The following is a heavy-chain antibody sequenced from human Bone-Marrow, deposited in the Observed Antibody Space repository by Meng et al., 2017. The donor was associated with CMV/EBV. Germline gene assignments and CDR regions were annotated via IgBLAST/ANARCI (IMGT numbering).Heavy chain of an antibody. V-gene: IGHV1-69*05. D-gene: IGHD1-26*01. CDR1: GGTFSSYG. CDR2: IIPIFDTV. J-gene: IGHJ4*02. CDR3: AREGSREGFDY. Sequence: SVKVSCKASGGTFSSYGIHWVRQAPGQGLEWMGGIIPIFDTVTYAQKFQGRVTITTDESTSTAYMELRSLSSDDTAVYYCAREGSREGFDYWGQGTLVTVYS.